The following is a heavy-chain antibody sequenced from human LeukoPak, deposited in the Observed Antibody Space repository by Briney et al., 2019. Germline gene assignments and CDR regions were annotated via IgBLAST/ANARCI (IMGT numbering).Heavy chain of an antibody. J-gene: IGHJ3*01. CDR1: GYTFTAYY. Sequence: SVKVSCRASGYTFTAYYLHWVRQAPGQRLEWMGRIIPIGDMAEYAQNFQGRVTMTADKSTTTAYLEVRSLKSEDTALYYCARISDTTRVTAAFDVWGQGTMVTVS. CDR3: ARISDTTRVTAAFDV. D-gene: IGHD1-1*01. V-gene: IGHV1-69*02. CDR2: IIPIGDMA.